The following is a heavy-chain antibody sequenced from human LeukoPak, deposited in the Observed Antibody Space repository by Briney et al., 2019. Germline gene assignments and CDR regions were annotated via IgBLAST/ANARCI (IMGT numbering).Heavy chain of an antibody. CDR2: IIPIFGTA. CDR1: GGTFSSYA. Sequence: SVKVSCKASGGTFSSYAISWVRQAPGQGLEWMGGIIPIFGTANYAQKFQGRVTITADESTSTAYMELSGLRSEDTAVYYCARGLITSSSWYHVNWFDPWGQGTLVTVSS. J-gene: IGHJ5*02. CDR3: ARGLITSSSWYHVNWFDP. D-gene: IGHD6-13*01. V-gene: IGHV1-69*13.